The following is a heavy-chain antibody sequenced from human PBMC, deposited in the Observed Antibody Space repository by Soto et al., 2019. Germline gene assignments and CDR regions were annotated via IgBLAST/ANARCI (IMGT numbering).Heavy chain of an antibody. Sequence: GESLKISCKGSGYSFTSYWIGWVRQMPGKGLEWMGIIYPGDSDTRYSPSFQGQVTISADKSISTAYLQWSSLKASDTAMYYCARVPYGDYVDPTFDYWGQGTLVTVSS. V-gene: IGHV5-51*01. CDR3: ARVPYGDYVDPTFDY. D-gene: IGHD4-17*01. CDR2: IYPGDSDT. CDR1: GYSFTSYW. J-gene: IGHJ4*02.